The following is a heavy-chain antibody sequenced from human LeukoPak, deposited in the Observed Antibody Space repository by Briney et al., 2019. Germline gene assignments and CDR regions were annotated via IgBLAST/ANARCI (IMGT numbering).Heavy chain of an antibody. V-gene: IGHV1-69*13. CDR3: ARIRFLEANYYYYGMDV. Sequence: ASVKVSCKASGGTFSSYAISWVRQAPGQGLEWMGGIIPIFGTANYAQKFQGRVTITADESTSTAYMELSSLRSEDTAVYHCARIRFLEANYYYYGMDVWGQGTTVTVSS. CDR1: GGTFSSYA. CDR2: IIPIFGTA. J-gene: IGHJ6*02. D-gene: IGHD3-3*01.